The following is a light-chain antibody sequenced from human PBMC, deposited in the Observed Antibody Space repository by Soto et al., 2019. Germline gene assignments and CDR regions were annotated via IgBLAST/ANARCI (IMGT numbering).Light chain of an antibody. J-gene: IGKJ5*01. CDR2: AAS. CDR1: QSISGY. V-gene: IGKV1-39*01. Sequence: DIQLTQSPSSLSASIGDRVTIICRASQSISGYLNWYQQKPGKAPKPLIYAASSLQSGVPSRFSGSESGTDFTLTITSLQPEDCATYYCQQGYSNPITFGQGTRLEI. CDR3: QQGYSNPIT.